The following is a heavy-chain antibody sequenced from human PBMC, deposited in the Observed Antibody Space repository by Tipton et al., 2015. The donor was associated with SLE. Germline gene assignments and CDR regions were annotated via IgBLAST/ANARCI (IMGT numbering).Heavy chain of an antibody. V-gene: IGHV4-39*07. CDR2: IYYSGST. J-gene: IGHJ3*02. D-gene: IGHD3-16*02. Sequence: LRLSCTVSGGSISSSSYYWGWIRQPPGKGLEWIGGIYYSGSTYYNPSLKSRVTISVDTSKNQFSLKLSSVTAADTAVYYCASSPYDYVWGSYRLDAFDIWGQGTMVTVSS. CDR3: ASSPYDYVWGSYRLDAFDI. CDR1: GGSISSSSYY.